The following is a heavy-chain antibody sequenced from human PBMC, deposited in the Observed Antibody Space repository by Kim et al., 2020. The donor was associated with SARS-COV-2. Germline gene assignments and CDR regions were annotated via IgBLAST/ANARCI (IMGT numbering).Heavy chain of an antibody. CDR1: GGTFSSYA. CDR3: ARDASFYDSSGYYLDY. V-gene: IGHV1-69*04. CDR2: IIPILGIA. J-gene: IGHJ4*02. D-gene: IGHD3-22*01. Sequence: SVKVSCKASGGTFSSYAISWVRQAPGQGLEWMGRIIPILGIANYAQKFQGRVTITADKSTSTAYMELSSLRSEDTAVYYCARDASFYDSSGYYLDYWGQGTLVTVSS.